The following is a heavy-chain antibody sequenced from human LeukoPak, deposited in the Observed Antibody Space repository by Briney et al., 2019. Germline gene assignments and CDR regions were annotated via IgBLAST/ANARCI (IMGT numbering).Heavy chain of an antibody. V-gene: IGHV3-33*01. Sequence: PGGSLRLSCAASGFTFSSYGMHWVRQAPGKGLEWVAVIWYDGSNKYYADSVKGRFTISRDNAKSSLYLQMNSLRAEDTAVYYCARDDEAAQDWFDPWGQGTLVTVSS. J-gene: IGHJ5*02. D-gene: IGHD6-6*01. CDR1: GFTFSSYG. CDR2: IWYDGSNK. CDR3: ARDDEAAQDWFDP.